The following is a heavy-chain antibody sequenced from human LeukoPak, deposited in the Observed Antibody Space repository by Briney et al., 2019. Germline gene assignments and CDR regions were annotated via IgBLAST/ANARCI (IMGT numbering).Heavy chain of an antibody. CDR3: AREGAKSSHYDFWSGYYPTRDYFDY. Sequence: SETLSLTCTVSGGSISNYYWGWIRQPPGEGLEWIGSIYYSGSTYYNSSLQSRVTISVHMSNNQFALKLSSVTAADTAVYYCAREGAKSSHYDFWSGYYPTRDYFDYWGQGTLVTVSS. J-gene: IGHJ4*02. CDR2: IYYSGST. D-gene: IGHD3-3*01. V-gene: IGHV4-39*06. CDR1: GGSISNYY.